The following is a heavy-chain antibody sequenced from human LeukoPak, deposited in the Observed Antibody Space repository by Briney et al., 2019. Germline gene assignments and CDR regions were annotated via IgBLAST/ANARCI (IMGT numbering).Heavy chain of an antibody. V-gene: IGHV3-7*01. CDR1: GFTFSSYS. Sequence: GGSLRLSCAASGFTFSSYSMNWVRQAPGKGLEWVANIKQDGSEKYYVDSVKGRFTISRDNAKNSLYLQMNSLRAEDTAVYYCARDVVQGGYWGQGTLVTVSS. D-gene: IGHD2-15*01. J-gene: IGHJ4*02. CDR2: IKQDGSEK. CDR3: ARDVVQGGY.